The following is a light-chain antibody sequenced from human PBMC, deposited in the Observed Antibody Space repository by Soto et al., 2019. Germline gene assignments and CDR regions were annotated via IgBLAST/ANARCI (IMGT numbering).Light chain of an antibody. CDR3: QQYGTSLPWT. CDR1: QSVSSNY. J-gene: IGKJ1*01. CDR2: GAS. V-gene: IGKV3-20*01. Sequence: EIVLTQSPGTLSLSPGERATLSCRASQSVSSNYLAWYQQKLGQAPRLLIYGASSRATDIPDRFSGSGSGTDFTLTISRLEPEDFAVYYCQQYGTSLPWTFGQGTKVESK.